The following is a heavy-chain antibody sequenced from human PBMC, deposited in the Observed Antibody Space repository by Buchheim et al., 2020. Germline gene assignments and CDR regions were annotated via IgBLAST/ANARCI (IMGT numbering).Heavy chain of an antibody. CDR1: GYIFLDYW. CDR3: ARSPNYGGKSGFDY. D-gene: IGHD4-23*01. Sequence: EVQLVQSGAEVKKPGESLKISCKASGYIFLDYWIAWVRQLPGKGLEWMGIIYPSDFVIKYSPSFQGQITIPADRSSSMAFLQWSSLKASDTAMYFCARSPNYGGKSGFDYWGPGSL. J-gene: IGHJ4*02. CDR2: IYPSDFVI. V-gene: IGHV5-51*01.